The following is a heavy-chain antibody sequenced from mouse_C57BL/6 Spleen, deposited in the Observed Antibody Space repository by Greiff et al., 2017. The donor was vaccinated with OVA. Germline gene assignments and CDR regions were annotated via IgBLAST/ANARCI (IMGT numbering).Heavy chain of an antibody. CDR2: IYPGDGDT. V-gene: IGHV1-80*01. J-gene: IGHJ1*03. D-gene: IGHD1-1*01. CDR3: ARYYYGSRWYFDV. CDR1: GYAFSSYW. Sequence: QVQLKQSGAELVKPGASVKISCKASGYAFSSYWMNWVKQRPGKGLEWIGQIYPGDGDTNYNGKFKGKATLTADKSSSTAYMQLSSLTSEDSAVYFCARYYYGSRWYFDVWGTGTTVTVSS.